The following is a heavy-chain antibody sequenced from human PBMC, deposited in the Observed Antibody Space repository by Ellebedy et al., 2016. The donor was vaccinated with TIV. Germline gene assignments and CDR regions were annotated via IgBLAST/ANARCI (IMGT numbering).Heavy chain of an antibody. CDR3: ARYRSGIVVVPAHYGMDV. CDR1: GGSISGTYTSYY. V-gene: IGHV4-39*01. Sequence: SETLSLXXNVSGGSISGTYTSYYWGWIRQPPGKGLEWIGSIYDSGRTHYNPSLKSRVTISVDTSKNQSSLKLSSVTAADTAVYYCARYRSGIVVVPAHYGMDVWGQGTTVTVSS. J-gene: IGHJ6*02. CDR2: IYDSGRT. D-gene: IGHD2-2*01.